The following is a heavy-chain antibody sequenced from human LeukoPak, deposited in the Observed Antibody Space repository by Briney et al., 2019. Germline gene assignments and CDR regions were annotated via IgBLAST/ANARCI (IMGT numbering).Heavy chain of an antibody. J-gene: IGHJ4*02. Sequence: GGSLRLSCAASGFTLSNYWMSWVRQAPGKGPEWVAHIKQDGSEKYYVDSVKGRFTISRDNAKNSLFLQMNSLRAEDTAIYYCARDGTRQINIAVPGGDYWGQGTLVTVSS. V-gene: IGHV3-7*01. CDR1: GFTLSNYW. CDR3: ARDGTRQINIAVPGGDY. CDR2: IKQDGSEK. D-gene: IGHD6-13*01.